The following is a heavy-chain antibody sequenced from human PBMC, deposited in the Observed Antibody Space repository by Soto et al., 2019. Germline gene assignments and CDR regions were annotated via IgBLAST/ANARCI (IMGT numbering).Heavy chain of an antibody. CDR2: XLXXXGX. CDR1: GFTFSKYA. J-gene: IGHJ5*02. D-gene: IGHD4-17*01. V-gene: IGHV3-23*01. CDR3: AKDAVYGDGLWLPES. Sequence: PGGSLRLSCAASGFTFSKYAMMWVRQAPGKGLEWVXGXLXXXGXYXAXSXXXXFTISKDNSKDTLYLQMNSLRAEDTAVYYCAKDAVYGDGLWLPESWGQGTLVTVSS.